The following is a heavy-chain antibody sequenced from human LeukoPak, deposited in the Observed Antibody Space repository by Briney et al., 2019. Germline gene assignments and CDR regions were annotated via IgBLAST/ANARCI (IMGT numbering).Heavy chain of an antibody. V-gene: IGHV3-23*01. CDR3: AKVAGYSYGYTNY. CDR1: RFTFTNYA. J-gene: IGHJ4*02. Sequence: GGSLRLSCAASRFTFTNYAMSWVRQAPGKGLEWVSAISGSGGSTYYADSVKGRFTISRDNSKNTLYLQMNSLRAEDTAVYYCAKVAGYSYGYTNYWGQGTLVTVSS. D-gene: IGHD5-18*01. CDR2: ISGSGGST.